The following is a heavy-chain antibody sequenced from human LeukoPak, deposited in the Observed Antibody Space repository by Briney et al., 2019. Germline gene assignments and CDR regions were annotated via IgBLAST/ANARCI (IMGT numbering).Heavy chain of an antibody. V-gene: IGHV3-66*01. Sequence: GGSLRLSCAASGFXFSTNYMSWVRQAPGKGLEWVSVIYSGDTTFYADSVRGKFTISRDNSKKTLYLQMNSLRAEDTAVYYCASILRSSSGYYFDYWGQGTLVTVSS. D-gene: IGHD3-10*01. CDR1: GFXFSTNY. CDR3: ASILRSSSGYYFDY. J-gene: IGHJ4*02. CDR2: IYSGDTT.